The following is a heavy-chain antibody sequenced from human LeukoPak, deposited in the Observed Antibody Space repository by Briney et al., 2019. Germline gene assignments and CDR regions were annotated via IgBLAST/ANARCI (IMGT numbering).Heavy chain of an antibody. J-gene: IGHJ4*02. CDR3: ARDDSWGNQDY. V-gene: IGHV3-66*01. CDR2: IYSGGST. D-gene: IGHD3-22*01. Sequence: GSLRLSCAASGFTVSSNYMSWVRQAPGKGLEWVSVIYSGGSTYYADSVKGRFTISRDNSKNTLYLQMNSLRAEDTAVYYCARDDSWGNQDYWGQGTLVTVSS. CDR1: GFTVSSNY.